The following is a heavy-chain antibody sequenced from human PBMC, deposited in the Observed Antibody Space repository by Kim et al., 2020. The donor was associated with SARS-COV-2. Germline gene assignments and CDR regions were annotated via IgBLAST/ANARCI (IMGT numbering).Heavy chain of an antibody. CDR3: ARWQLALYYYYGMDV. V-gene: IGHV1-18*01. CDR2: ISAYNGNT. CDR1: GYTFTSYG. J-gene: IGHJ6*02. Sequence: ASVKVSCKASGYTFTSYGISWVRQAPGQGLEWMGWISAYNGNTNYAQKLQGRVTMTTDTSTSTAYMELRSLRSDDTAVYYCARWQLALYYYYGMDVWGQGTTVTLSS. D-gene: IGHD6-6*01.